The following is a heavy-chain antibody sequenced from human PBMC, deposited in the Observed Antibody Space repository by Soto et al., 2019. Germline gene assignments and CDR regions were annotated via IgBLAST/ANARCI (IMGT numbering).Heavy chain of an antibody. CDR1: GYTFTSFW. D-gene: IGHD2-15*01. CDR2: IHPSHSYT. V-gene: IGHV5-10-1*01. J-gene: IGHJ5*02. CDR3: ARDRWPFDP. Sequence: PGESLTISCQGFGYTFTSFWISWLRQTPGKGLEWMGRIHPSHSYTNYSPSFQGHVTFSTDKSINTVYLQWSSLEASDTAMYYCARDRWPFDPWGQGTLVTVSS.